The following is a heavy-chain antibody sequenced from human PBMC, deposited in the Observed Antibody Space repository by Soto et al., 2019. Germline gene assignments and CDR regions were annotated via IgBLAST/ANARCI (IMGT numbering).Heavy chain of an antibody. CDR2: ISGSGGST. CDR1: GFTFSSYA. J-gene: IGHJ4*02. V-gene: IGHV3-23*01. Sequence: EVQLLESGGGLVQPGGSLRLSCAASGFTFSSYAMNWVRQAPRKGLEWVSVISGSGGSTYYADSVKGRFTISRDNSKNTLYLQMNSLRAEDTAVYYCAKRNYGSEFDYWGQGTLVTVSS. D-gene: IGHD3-10*01. CDR3: AKRNYGSEFDY.